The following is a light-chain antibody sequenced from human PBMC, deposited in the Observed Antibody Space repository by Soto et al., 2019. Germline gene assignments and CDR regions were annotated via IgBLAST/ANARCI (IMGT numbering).Light chain of an antibody. CDR2: DTF. J-gene: IGKJ4*01. CDR1: QYISSW. V-gene: IGKV1-5*01. Sequence: DIQMTQSPSSLSASIGDRVTITCRASQYISSWLAWYQQKPGKAPKLLMFDTFSLESGVPSRFSGSRSGTEFTLTISSLQPDDYATYYCQQYNSYSPLTFGVGTKVEIK. CDR3: QQYNSYSPLT.